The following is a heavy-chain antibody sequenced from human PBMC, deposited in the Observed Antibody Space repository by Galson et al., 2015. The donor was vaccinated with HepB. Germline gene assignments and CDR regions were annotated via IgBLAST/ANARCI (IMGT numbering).Heavy chain of an antibody. D-gene: IGHD3-9*01. CDR2: INPNSGGT. Sequence: SVKVSCKASGYTFTGYYMHWVRQAPGQGLEWMGWINPNSGGTNYAQKFQGWVTMTRDTSISTAYMELSRLRSDDTAVYYCARSPYDILTGYCKSDWYFELWCRGTLVTVS. CDR3: ARSPYDILTGYCKSDWYFEL. J-gene: IGHJ2*01. V-gene: IGHV1-2*04. CDR1: GYTFTGYY.